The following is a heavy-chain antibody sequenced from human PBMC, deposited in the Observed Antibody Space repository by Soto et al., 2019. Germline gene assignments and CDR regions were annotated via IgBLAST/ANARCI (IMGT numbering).Heavy chain of an antibody. CDR3: ARDRTYYYDSSGYSTIDY. V-gene: IGHV3-30-3*01. CDR1: GFTFSSYA. D-gene: IGHD3-22*01. CDR2: ISYDGSNK. J-gene: IGHJ4*02. Sequence: GGSLRLSCAASGFTFSSYAMHWVRQAPGKGLEWVAVISYDGSNKYYADSVKGRFTISRDNSKNTLYLQMNSLRAEDTAVYYCARDRTYYYDSSGYSTIDYWGQGTLVTVSS.